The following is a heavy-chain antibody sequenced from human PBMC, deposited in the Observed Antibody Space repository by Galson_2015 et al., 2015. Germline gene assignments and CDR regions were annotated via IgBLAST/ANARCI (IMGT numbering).Heavy chain of an antibody. D-gene: IGHD5-18*01. CDR2: ITSATSTA. CDR1: GFTLSTYG. Sequence: SLRLSCAASGFTLSTYGMNWVRQAPGKGLEWVSYITSATSTAYYADSVRGRFTISRDNAKNSLYLQMNNLRDDDTAVYYCARELVQRGYSYGHYYAFDVWGQGTMVTVSS. V-gene: IGHV3-48*02. J-gene: IGHJ3*01. CDR3: ARELVQRGYSYGHYYAFDV.